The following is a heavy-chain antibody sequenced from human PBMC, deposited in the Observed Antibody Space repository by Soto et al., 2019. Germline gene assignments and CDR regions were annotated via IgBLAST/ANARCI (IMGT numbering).Heavy chain of an antibody. CDR2: ISGSGGST. J-gene: IGHJ4*02. Sequence: GGSLRLSCAASGFTFSSYAMSWVRQAPGKGLEWVSAISGSGGSTYYADSVKGRFTISRDNSKNTLYLQMNSLRAEDTAVYYCAKVLMITFGGVIEYFDYWGQGTLVTVSS. CDR1: GFTFSSYA. V-gene: IGHV3-23*01. D-gene: IGHD3-16*02. CDR3: AKVLMITFGGVIEYFDY.